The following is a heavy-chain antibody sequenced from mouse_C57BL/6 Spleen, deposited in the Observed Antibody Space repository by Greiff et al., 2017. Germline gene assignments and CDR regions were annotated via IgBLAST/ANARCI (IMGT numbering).Heavy chain of an antibody. D-gene: IGHD1-1*01. J-gene: IGHJ3*01. CDR2: IYPRSGNT. CDR1: GYTFTSYG. Sequence: VQVVESGAELARPGASVKLSCKASGYTFTSYGISWVKQRTGQGLEWIGEIYPRSGNTYYNEKFKGKATLTADKSSSTAYMELRILTSEDSAVYFCARRDGSSPFAYWGQGTLVTVSA. V-gene: IGHV1-81*01. CDR3: ARRDGSSPFAY.